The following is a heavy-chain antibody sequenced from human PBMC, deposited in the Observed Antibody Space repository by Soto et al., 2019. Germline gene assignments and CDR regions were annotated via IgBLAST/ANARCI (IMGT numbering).Heavy chain of an antibody. J-gene: IGHJ6*02. CDR1: GYTFTSYY. V-gene: IGHV1-46*01. Sequence: GSVKVSCKASGYTFTSYYMHCVRQAPGQGLEWMGIINPSGGSTSYAQKFQGRVTMTRDTSTSTVYMELSSLRSEDTAVYYCARVEGGELLWFGESYYGMDVWGQGTTVTVSS. CDR3: ARVEGGELLWFGESYYGMDV. D-gene: IGHD3-10*01. CDR2: INPSGGST.